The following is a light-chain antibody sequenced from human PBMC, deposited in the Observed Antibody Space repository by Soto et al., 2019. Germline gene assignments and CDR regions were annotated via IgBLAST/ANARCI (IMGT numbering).Light chain of an antibody. Sequence: DIVLTQSPGTLSLPPGERAILSCSASQSVSSSHLAWYQQKPGQAPRLLIYGASSRATGISDRFSGSGSGTDFSLTISRLEPEDFAVYYCQHYGTSPPALTFGGGTKVEIK. CDR3: QHYGTSPPALT. V-gene: IGKV3-20*01. CDR1: QSVSSSH. CDR2: GAS. J-gene: IGKJ4*01.